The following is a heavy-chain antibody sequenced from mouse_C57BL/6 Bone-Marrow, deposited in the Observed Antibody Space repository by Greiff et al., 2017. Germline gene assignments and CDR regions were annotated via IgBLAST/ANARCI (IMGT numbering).Heavy chain of an antibody. D-gene: IGHD1-1*02. Sequence: VQLQQSGPELVRPGVSVKISCKGSGYTFTDYAMHWVNQSHAKSLEWIGVISTYSGDASYNQKFKEKATMTVDKSSRTAYLEIARLTSETTTVYDWARSQFHLWSLYAMDYWGQGTTVTVSS. CDR3: ARSQFHLWSLYAMDY. V-gene: IGHV1-67*01. CDR1: GYTFTDYA. CDR2: ISTYSGDA. J-gene: IGHJ4*01.